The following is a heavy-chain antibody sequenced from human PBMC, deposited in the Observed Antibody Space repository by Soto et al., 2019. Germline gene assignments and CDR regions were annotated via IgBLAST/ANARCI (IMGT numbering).Heavy chain of an antibody. CDR3: ARRSSGWYSNYYYYGMDV. J-gene: IGHJ6*02. V-gene: IGHV4-39*01. CDR1: GGSISSSSYY. Sequence: SETLSLTCTVSGGSISSSSYYWGWIRQPPGKGLEWIGSIYYSGSTYYNPSLKSRVTISVDTSKNQFSLKLSSVTAADTAVYYCARRSSGWYSNYYYYGMDVWGQGTTVTVSS. D-gene: IGHD6-19*01. CDR2: IYYSGST.